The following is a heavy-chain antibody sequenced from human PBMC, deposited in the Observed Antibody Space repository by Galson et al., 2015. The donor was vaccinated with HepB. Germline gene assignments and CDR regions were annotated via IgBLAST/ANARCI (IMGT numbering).Heavy chain of an antibody. V-gene: IGHV3-30*04. Sequence: SLRLSCAASGFPFSNYAMHWVRQTPGKGLEWMTVILHDAHNRYYADSVEGRFTVSRDNSKNTVYLQMNSLRPGDTAMYYWAGRAGASGGISFYYWGQGSLVTVSS. CDR2: ILHDAHNR. CDR3: AGRAGASGGISFYY. D-gene: IGHD3-10*01. CDR1: GFPFSNYA. J-gene: IGHJ4*02.